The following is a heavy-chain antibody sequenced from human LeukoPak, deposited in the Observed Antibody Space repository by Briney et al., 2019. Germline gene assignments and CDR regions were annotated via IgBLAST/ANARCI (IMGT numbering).Heavy chain of an antibody. Sequence: PSETLSLTCTVSGGSISSYYWSWIRQPPGKGLEWIGGIYYSGSTYYNPSLKSRVTISVDTSKNQFSLKLSSVTAADTAVYYCARRISGENFLYYYYYMDVWGKGTTVTISS. V-gene: IGHV4-59*05. CDR1: GGSISSYY. CDR3: ARRISGENFLYYYYYMDV. CDR2: IYYSGST. D-gene: IGHD3-10*01. J-gene: IGHJ6*03.